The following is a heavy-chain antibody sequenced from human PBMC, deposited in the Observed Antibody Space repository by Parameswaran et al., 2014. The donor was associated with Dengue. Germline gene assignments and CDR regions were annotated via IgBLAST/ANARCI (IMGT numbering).Heavy chain of an antibody. J-gene: IGHJ4*02. CDR3: ARGRAGYYFDY. V-gene: IGHV3-66*01. Sequence: WIRQPPGKGLEWVSVIYSGGSTYYADSVKGRFTISRDNSKNTLYLQMNSLRAEDTAVYYCARGRAGYYFDYWGQGTLVTVSS. D-gene: IGHD2-15*01. CDR2: IYSGGST.